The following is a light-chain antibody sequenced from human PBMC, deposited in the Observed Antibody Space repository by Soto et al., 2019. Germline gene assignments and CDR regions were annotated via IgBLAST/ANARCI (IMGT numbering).Light chain of an antibody. V-gene: IGLV2-14*01. CDR3: LSKTSSISYV. CDR2: QVS. J-gene: IGLJ1*01. CDR1: SSDLAIYNY. Sequence: QSALTQPASVSGSPGQSITISCTGTSSDLAIYNYVSWYQQQPGKAPKLMIHQVSNRPSGVSNRFSGSKSGNTASLTISGLQAEDEADYYCLSKTSSISYVFXTGTKVTVL.